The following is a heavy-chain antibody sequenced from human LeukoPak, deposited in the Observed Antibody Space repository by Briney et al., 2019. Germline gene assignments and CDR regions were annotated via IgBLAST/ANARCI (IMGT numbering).Heavy chain of an antibody. D-gene: IGHD3-3*01. CDR2: ISGSGGST. J-gene: IGHJ6*02. CDR1: GFTFSSYA. Sequence: PGGSLRLSCAASGFTFSSYAMSWVRQAPGKGLEWVSAISGSGGSTYYADSVKGRFTISRDNSKNTLYLQMNSLRAEDTAVYYSAKGPITIFGDNLSYYYYYGMDVWGQGTTVTVSS. V-gene: IGHV3-23*01. CDR3: AKGPITIFGDNLSYYYYYGMDV.